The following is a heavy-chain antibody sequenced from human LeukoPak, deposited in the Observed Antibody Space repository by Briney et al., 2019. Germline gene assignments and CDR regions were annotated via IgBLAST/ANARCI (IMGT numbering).Heavy chain of an antibody. CDR2: ISSSSSYI. CDR3: ARTQSGSYGFDY. J-gene: IGHJ4*02. V-gene: IGHV3-21*01. D-gene: IGHD1-26*01. CDR1: GFTFSTYS. Sequence: GGSLRLSCAASGFTFSTYSMNWVRQAPGKGLEWVSSISSSSSYIYYADSVKGRFTISRDNAKNSLYLQMNSPRAEDTAVYYCARTQSGSYGFDYWGQGTLVTVSS.